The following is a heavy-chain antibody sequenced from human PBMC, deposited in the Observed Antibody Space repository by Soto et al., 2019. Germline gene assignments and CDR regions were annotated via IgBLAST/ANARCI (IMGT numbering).Heavy chain of an antibody. CDR2: ISHSGRT. D-gene: IGHD1-1*01. CDR3: ARDSLEVSGMLDT. J-gene: IGHJ5*02. CDR1: GGSISSRGYS. Sequence: QLQLQESGSGLVKPSQTLSLTCAVSGGSISSRGYSWSWIRQPPGRGLEWIGHISHSGRTSYNPSLRSRVTMSVDRSKNQLSLELTSVTAADTAVYYCARDSLEVSGMLDTWGQGTLVTVSS. V-gene: IGHV4-30-2*01.